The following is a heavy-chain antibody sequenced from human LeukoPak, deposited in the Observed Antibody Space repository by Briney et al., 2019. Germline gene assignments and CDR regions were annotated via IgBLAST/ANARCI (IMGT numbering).Heavy chain of an antibody. D-gene: IGHD3-22*01. CDR1: GYSISSGYY. V-gene: IGHV4-38-2*02. Sequence: SETLSLTCTVSGYSISSGYYWGWIRQPPGKGLEWIGSIYHSGSTYYNPSLKSRVTISVDTSKNQFSLKLSSVTAADTAVYYCARDGVVAINWFDPWGQGTLVTVSS. CDR3: ARDGVVAINWFDP. CDR2: IYHSGST. J-gene: IGHJ5*02.